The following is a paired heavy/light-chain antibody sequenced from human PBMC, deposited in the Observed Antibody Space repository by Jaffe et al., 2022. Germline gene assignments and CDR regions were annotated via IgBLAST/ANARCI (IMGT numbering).Heavy chain of an antibody. CDR2: IYYSGST. J-gene: IGHJ4*02. D-gene: IGHD3-10*01. CDR3: ARHRTPATMVQGVTHYFDY. CDR1: GGSISSSSYY. Sequence: QLQLQESGPGLVKPSETLSLTCTVSGGSISSSSYYWGWIRQPPGKGLEWIGSIYYSGSTYYNPSLKSRVTISVDTSKNQFSLKLSSVTAADTAVYYCARHRTPATMVQGVTHYFDYWGQGTLVTVSS. V-gene: IGHV4-39*01.
Light chain of an antibody. Sequence: EIVLTQSPATLSLSPGERATLSCRASQSVSSYLAWYQQKPGQAPRLLIYDASNRATGIPARFSGSGSGTDFTLTISSLEPEDFAVYYCQQRSNWQYTFGQGTKLEIK. CDR1: QSVSSY. J-gene: IGKJ2*01. CDR2: DAS. CDR3: QQRSNWQYT. V-gene: IGKV3-11*01.